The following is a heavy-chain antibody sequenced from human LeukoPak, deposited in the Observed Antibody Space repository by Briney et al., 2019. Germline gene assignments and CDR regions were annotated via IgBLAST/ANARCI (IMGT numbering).Heavy chain of an antibody. D-gene: IGHD2-2*01. CDR1: GFTFSTYG. CDR3: AKDADIVVVPAARASYKYYYYYGMDV. J-gene: IGHJ6*02. V-gene: IGHV3-30*18. CDR2: ISYDGSNK. Sequence: GGSLRLSCAASGFTFSTYGMHWVRQAPGKGPEWVAVISYDGSNKYYADSVKGRFTISRDNSKNTLYLHMNSLRAEDTAVYYCAKDADIVVVPAARASYKYYYYYGMDVWGQGTTVTVSS.